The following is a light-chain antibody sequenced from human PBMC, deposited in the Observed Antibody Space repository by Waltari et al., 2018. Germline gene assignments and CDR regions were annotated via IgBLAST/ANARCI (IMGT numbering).Light chain of an antibody. V-gene: IGKV3-15*01. CDR1: QSISNN. Sequence: EIVMTQSPAALSVSPGERATLSCRASQSISNNLAWYQHKPGQPPRLFISGASTRATGVPARFSGSGSGTEFTLTISSLQSEDSAIYFCQQYNTWPPSTFGQGTKLEIK. CDR2: GAS. J-gene: IGKJ2*02. CDR3: QQYNTWPPST.